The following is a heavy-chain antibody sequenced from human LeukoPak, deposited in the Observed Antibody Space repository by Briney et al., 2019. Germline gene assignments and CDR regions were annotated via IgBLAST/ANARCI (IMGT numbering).Heavy chain of an antibody. V-gene: IGHV4-4*07. CDR3: ARGFTYYDFWSGLTGPIDP. Sequence: PSETLSLTCTVSGDSKSKYYWSWIRQPAGKGLEWIGRIYTSGSTIYNPSLESRVTISVDTSNKQFSLKLSSVTAADTAVYYCARGFTYYDFWSGLTGPIDPWGQGTLVTVSS. D-gene: IGHD3-3*01. J-gene: IGHJ5*02. CDR2: IYTSGST. CDR1: GDSKSKYY.